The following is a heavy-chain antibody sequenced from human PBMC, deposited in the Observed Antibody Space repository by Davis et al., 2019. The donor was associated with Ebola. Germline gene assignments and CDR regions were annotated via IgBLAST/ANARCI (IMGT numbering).Heavy chain of an antibody. V-gene: IGHV1-46*03. D-gene: IGHD1-14*01. Sequence: AASVKVSCKASGYTFTSYYIHWVRQAPGLGLERMGIINPSGGSTSYAQKFQGRVTMTRDMSTSTVYMELSRLRSEDTAVYYCTSAQPDYWGQGTLVTVSS. CDR3: TSAQPDY. CDR1: GYTFTSYY. CDR2: INPSGGST. J-gene: IGHJ4*02.